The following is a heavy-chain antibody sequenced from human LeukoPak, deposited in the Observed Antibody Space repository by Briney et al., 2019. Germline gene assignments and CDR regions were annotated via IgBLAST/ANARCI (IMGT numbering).Heavy chain of an antibody. J-gene: IGHJ4*02. V-gene: IGHV3-23*01. CDR1: GFTFSSYA. CDR3: AKDDYGDYSALFDY. Sequence: GGSLRLSCAASGFTFSSYAMSWVRQAPGKGLEWVSAISGSGGSTYFADSVKGRFTISRDNSKNTLYLQMNSLRAEDTAVYYCAKDDYGDYSALFDYWGQGTLVTVSS. CDR2: ISGSGGST. D-gene: IGHD4-17*01.